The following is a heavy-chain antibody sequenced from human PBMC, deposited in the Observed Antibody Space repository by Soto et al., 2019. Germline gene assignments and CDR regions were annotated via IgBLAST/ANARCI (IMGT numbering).Heavy chain of an antibody. V-gene: IGHV1-69*02. CDR1: GGTFSSYT. D-gene: IGHD5-18*01. CDR2: IIPILGIA. J-gene: IGHJ6*02. CDR3: ASRGGGYSSMGGMDV. Sequence: GASVKVSCKASGGTFSSYTISWVRQAPGQGLEWMGRIIPILGIANYAQKFQGRVTITADKSTSTAYMELSSLRSEDTAVYYCASRGGGYSSMGGMDVWGQGATVTVSS.